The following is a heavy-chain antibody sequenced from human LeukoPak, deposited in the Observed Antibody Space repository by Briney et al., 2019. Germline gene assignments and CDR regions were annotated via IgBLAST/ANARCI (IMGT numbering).Heavy chain of an antibody. J-gene: IGHJ4*02. D-gene: IGHD6-13*01. Sequence: ASVKVSCKASGYTFTAYYMHWVRQAPGQGLEWMGWISAYNGNTNYAQKLQGRVTMTTDTSTSTAYMELRSLRSEDTAVYYCASRGIAGYWGQGTLVTVSS. CDR2: ISAYNGNT. CDR3: ASRGIAGY. CDR1: GYTFTAYY. V-gene: IGHV1-18*04.